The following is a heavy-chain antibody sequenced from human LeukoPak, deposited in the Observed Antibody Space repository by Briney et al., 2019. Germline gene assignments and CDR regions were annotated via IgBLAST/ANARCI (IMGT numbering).Heavy chain of an antibody. Sequence: ASVKVSCKASGYTFTSYGISWVRQAPGQGLEWMGWISPYNGNTNYAQKFQGRVTMTEDTSTDTAYMELSSLRSEDTAVYYCATNIPSYDSSGYYYYFDYRGQGTLVTVSS. CDR3: ATNIPSYDSSGYYYYFDY. V-gene: IGHV1-18*01. CDR1: GYTFTSYG. J-gene: IGHJ4*02. D-gene: IGHD3-22*01. CDR2: ISPYNGNT.